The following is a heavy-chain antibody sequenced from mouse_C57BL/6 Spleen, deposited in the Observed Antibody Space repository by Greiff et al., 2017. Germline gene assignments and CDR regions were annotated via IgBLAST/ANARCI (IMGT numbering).Heavy chain of an antibody. CDR1: GYTFTSYW. CDR2: IDPSDSET. CDR3: AREGGAAFAY. Sequence: VQLVESGAELVRPGSSVKLSCKASGYTFTSYWMHWVKQRPIQGLEWIGNIDPSDSETHYNQKFKDKATLTVDKSSSTAYMQLSSLTSEDSAVYYCAREGGAAFAYWGQGTLVTVSA. J-gene: IGHJ3*01. D-gene: IGHD3-3*01. V-gene: IGHV1-52*01.